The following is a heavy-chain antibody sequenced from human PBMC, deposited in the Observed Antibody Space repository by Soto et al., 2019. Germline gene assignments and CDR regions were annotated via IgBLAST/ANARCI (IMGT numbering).Heavy chain of an antibody. D-gene: IGHD3-10*01. Sequence: PWGSLRLSCAASGFTFSSYWMSWVRQAPGKGLEWVANIKQDGSEKYYVDSVKGRFTISRDNAKNSLYLQMNSLRAEDTAVYYCAREGAGGECDYWGQGTLVTVSS. CDR3: AREGAGGECDY. CDR2: IKQDGSEK. J-gene: IGHJ4*02. V-gene: IGHV3-7*01. CDR1: GFTFSSYW.